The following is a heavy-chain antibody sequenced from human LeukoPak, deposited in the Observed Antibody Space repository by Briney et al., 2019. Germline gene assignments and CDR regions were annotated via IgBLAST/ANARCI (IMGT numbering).Heavy chain of an antibody. V-gene: IGHV3-20*04. CDR2: ISWNSGSI. D-gene: IGHD3-9*01. CDR1: GFTFSSYG. J-gene: IGHJ4*02. CDR3: ARGGGAFILPFHY. Sequence: GGSLRLSCAASGFTFSSYGMSWVRQAPGKGLEWVSGISWNSGSIGYADSVKGRFTISRDNAKNSLYLQMNSLRAEDTAVYYCARGGGAFILPFHYWGQGTLVTVSS.